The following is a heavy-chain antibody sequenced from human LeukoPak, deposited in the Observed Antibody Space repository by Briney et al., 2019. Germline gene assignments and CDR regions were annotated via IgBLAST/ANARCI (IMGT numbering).Heavy chain of an antibody. CDR2: TWYDESNK. CDR3: ARDLWCGGDCYGTFDI. V-gene: IGHV3-33*01. D-gene: IGHD2-21*02. CDR1: GFIFSTYG. Sequence: PGRSLRRYCAASGFIFSTYGMHWVRQAPGKGLEWVALTWYDESNKYYADSVKGRFTISRDNSKSTLYLQMNSLRAEDTAVYYCARDLWCGGDCYGTFDIWGQGTMVSVSS. J-gene: IGHJ3*02.